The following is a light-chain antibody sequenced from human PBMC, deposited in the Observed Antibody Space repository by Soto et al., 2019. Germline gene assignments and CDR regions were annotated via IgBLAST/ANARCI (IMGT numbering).Light chain of an antibody. V-gene: IGLV2-14*01. CDR2: DVH. CDR3: SSYTNRDTVV. Sequence: QSALTQPASVSGSPGQSLTISCTGTSTDIGSYNFVSWYQQHPGTAPNLMIYDVHNRPSGVSTRFSGSKSGNTASLTISGLQAEDEAHYYCSSYTNRDTVVFGGGTKLTFL. CDR1: STDIGSYNF. J-gene: IGLJ2*01.